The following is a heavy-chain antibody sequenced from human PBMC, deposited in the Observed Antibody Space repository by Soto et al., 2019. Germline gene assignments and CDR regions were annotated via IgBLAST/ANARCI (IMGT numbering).Heavy chain of an antibody. CDR3: AREPPRATAGLNYFAP. CDR1: GYTFTNFG. D-gene: IGHD6-13*01. CDR2: ISAFNGHT. J-gene: IGHJ5*02. Sequence: QVQLVQSGTEVKEPGASVKISCKASGYTFTNFGISWVRQAPGQGLEWMGWISAFNGHTHYAQKFQGRVTLTTDTYTTTAFMELRSLRSDDTAVYFCAREPPRATAGLNYFAPWGKGARVSVSS. V-gene: IGHV1-18*01.